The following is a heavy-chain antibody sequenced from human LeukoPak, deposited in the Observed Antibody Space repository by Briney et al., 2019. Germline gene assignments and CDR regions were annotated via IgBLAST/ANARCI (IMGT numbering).Heavy chain of an antibody. CDR1: GGSISSGGYS. D-gene: IGHD1-26*01. Sequence: MASETLSLTCTVSGGSISSGGYSWSWIRQPPGKGLEWIGYIYHSGSTYYNPSLKSRVTISVDRSKNQFSLKLSSVTAADTAVYYCARIWEWFDPWGQGTLVTVSS. CDR2: IYHSGST. V-gene: IGHV4-30-2*01. J-gene: IGHJ5*02. CDR3: ARIWEWFDP.